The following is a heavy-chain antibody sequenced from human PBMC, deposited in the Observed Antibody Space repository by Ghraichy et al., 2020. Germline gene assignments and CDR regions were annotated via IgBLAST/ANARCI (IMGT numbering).Heavy chain of an antibody. J-gene: IGHJ3*02. CDR2: ISGSGGST. V-gene: IGHV3-23*01. Sequence: GGSLRLSCAASGFTFSNYSMSWVRQAPGKGLEWVSAISGSGGSTYYADSVKGRFTISRDNAKNTLYLQMNSRRAEDTAVYYCVKDRGYCSSTSWYPDGAFAMSVEGT. D-gene: IGHD2-2*01. CDR1: GFTFSNYS. CDR3: VKDRGYCSSTSWYPDGAFAM.